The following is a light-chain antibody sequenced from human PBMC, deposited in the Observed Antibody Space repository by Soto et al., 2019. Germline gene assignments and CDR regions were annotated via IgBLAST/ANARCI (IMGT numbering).Light chain of an antibody. Sequence: IQMTQSPSSVSASVGDRVTITCRASEDIGNFLAWYQQTPGKAPKLLIHGASSLYRGVASRFSGGGTGTDFTLTILRLQPEDFATYYCQQTRAFPRTFGQGTKVDVK. CDR2: GAS. CDR3: QQTRAFPRT. V-gene: IGKV1-12*01. CDR1: EDIGNF. J-gene: IGKJ2*01.